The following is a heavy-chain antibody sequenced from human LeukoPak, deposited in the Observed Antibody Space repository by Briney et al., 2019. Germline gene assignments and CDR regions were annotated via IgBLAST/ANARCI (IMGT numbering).Heavy chain of an antibody. Sequence: PGGSLRLSCVASGFTFSSSGMHWVRQAPGKGLEWVAVIWSDGSKEYYADSVKGRFSISRDNSRNTVYVQMNSLRAEDTAIYYCARVFCTGGSCYGPFDYWGQGTLVTVSS. V-gene: IGHV3-33*08. CDR2: IWSDGSKE. CDR3: ARVFCTGGSCYGPFDY. CDR1: GFTFSSSG. D-gene: IGHD2-15*01. J-gene: IGHJ4*02.